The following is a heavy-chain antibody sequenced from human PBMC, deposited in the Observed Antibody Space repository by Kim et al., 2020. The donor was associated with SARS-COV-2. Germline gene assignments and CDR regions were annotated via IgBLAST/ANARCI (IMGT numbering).Heavy chain of an antibody. V-gene: IGHV1-69*13. CDR3: ARDLRYYYYYGMDV. CDR2: IIPIFGTA. J-gene: IGHJ6*02. CDR1: GGTFSSYA. Sequence: SVKVSCKASGGTFSSYAISWVRQAPGQGLEWMGGIIPIFGTANYAQKFQGRVTITADESTSTANMELSSLRSEDTAVYYCARDLRYYYYYGMDVWGQGTTVTVSS.